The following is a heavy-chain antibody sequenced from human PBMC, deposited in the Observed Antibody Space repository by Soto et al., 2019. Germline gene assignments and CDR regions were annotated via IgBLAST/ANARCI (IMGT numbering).Heavy chain of an antibody. D-gene: IGHD4-17*01. CDR2: IKQDGSEK. CDR1: GFTFSNFW. J-gene: IGHJ4*02. V-gene: IGHV3-7*03. CDR3: ATNTVTKVDDY. Sequence: PGGSLRLSCEASGFTFSNFWMSWVRRAPGKGREWVANIKQDGSEKKYVDSGKGRFIISRDNAKNSLSQQMNSLRAEDTAVYYCATNTVTKVDDYWGQGARVTVSS.